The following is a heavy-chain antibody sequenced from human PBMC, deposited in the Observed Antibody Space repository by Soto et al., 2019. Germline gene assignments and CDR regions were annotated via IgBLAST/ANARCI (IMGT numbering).Heavy chain of an antibody. Sequence: QVQLVQSGAEVKKPGASVKVSCKASGYTFTSYAMHWVRQAPGQRLEWMGWINAGNGNTKYSQKFQGRVTITRDTSASTAYMELSSLRSEDTAVYYCARGDPSRVIARAWFDPWGQGTLVTVSS. CDR3: ARGDPSRVIARAWFDP. CDR1: GYTFTSYA. D-gene: IGHD2-21*01. V-gene: IGHV1-3*01. J-gene: IGHJ5*02. CDR2: INAGNGNT.